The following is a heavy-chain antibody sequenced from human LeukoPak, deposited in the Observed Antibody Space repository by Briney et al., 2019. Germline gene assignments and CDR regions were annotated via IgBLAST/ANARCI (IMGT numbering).Heavy chain of an antibody. CDR3: ARGPRQQAVPDY. Sequence: PSETLSLTCTVSGGSISSSSYYWGWIRQPPGKGLEWIGSIYYSGSTYYNPSLKSRVTISVDTSKNQFSLKLSSVTAADTAVYYCARGPRQQAVPDYWGQGTLVTVSS. CDR1: GGSISSSSYY. V-gene: IGHV4-39*01. J-gene: IGHJ4*02. CDR2: IYYSGST. D-gene: IGHD6-13*01.